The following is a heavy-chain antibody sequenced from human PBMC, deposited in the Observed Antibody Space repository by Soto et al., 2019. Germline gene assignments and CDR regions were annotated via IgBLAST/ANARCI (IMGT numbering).Heavy chain of an antibody. Sequence: QVQLQQWGAGLLKPSETLSLTCGVYGGAFSGYHWSWIRQNPGKGLEWIGEITHSGSTNYSPSLKSRVTMSVDTSKKQFSLKLSSVTAADTALYYCATRDSYYGMDFWGQGTTVTVSS. V-gene: IGHV4-34*01. CDR1: GGAFSGYH. CDR3: ATRDSYYGMDF. J-gene: IGHJ6*02. CDR2: ITHSGST.